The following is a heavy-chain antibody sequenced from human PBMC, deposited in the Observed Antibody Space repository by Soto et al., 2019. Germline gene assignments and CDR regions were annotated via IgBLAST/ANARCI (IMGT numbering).Heavy chain of an antibody. CDR1: GGSISSGGYY. J-gene: IGHJ5*01. D-gene: IGHD3-16*02. CDR3: ASVSLGEVSSHNLFDL. V-gene: IGHV4-31*03. Sequence: TLSLTCTVSGGSISSGGYYWSWIRQHPGKGLEWIGYIYYSGSTYYNPSLKSRVTISVDTSKNQFSLKLSSVTAADTAVYYCASVSLGEVSSHNLFDLWGQGTLVTVSS. CDR2: IYYSGST.